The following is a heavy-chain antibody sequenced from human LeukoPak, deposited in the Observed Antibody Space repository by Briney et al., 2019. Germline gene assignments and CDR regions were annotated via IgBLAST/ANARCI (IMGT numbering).Heavy chain of an antibody. Sequence: PGGSLRLSCAASGFTFSSYAMSWVRQAPGKGLEWVSVISGSGGSTYYADSVKGRFTISRDNSKNTLYLQMNSLRAEDTAVYYCAKRGPGSPQSGKYYFDYWGQGTLVTVSS. D-gene: IGHD3-10*01. CDR1: GFTFSSYA. CDR3: AKRGPGSPQSGKYYFDY. J-gene: IGHJ4*02. V-gene: IGHV3-23*01. CDR2: ISGSGGST.